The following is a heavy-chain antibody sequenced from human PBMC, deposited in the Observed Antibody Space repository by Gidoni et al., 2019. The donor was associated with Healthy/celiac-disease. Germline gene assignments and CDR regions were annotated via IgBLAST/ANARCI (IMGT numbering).Heavy chain of an antibody. CDR2: ISGSGGST. J-gene: IGHJ5*02. V-gene: IGHV3-23*01. Sequence: EVQLLESGGGLVQPGGSLRLSCAASGFTFSSYAMSWVRPAPGKGLEWVSAISGSGGSTYYADSVKGRFTISRDNSKITLYLQMNSLRADDTAVYYCAKDQGLEWFSEFDPWGQGTLVTVSS. CDR3: AKDQGLEWFSEFDP. CDR1: GFTFSSYA. D-gene: IGHD3-3*01.